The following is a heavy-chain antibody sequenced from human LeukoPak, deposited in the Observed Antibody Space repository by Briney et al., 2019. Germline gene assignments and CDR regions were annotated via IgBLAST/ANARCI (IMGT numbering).Heavy chain of an antibody. D-gene: IGHD6-13*01. CDR1: GFTFSNAW. Sequence: GGSLRLSCAASGFTFSNAWMSWVRQAPGKGLEWVGRIKSKTDSGTTDYAAPVKGRFTISRDDSKNTLYLQMNSLKTEDTAVYYCTTLTHIAAAGFFSYYYYMDVWGKGTTVTVSS. CDR3: TTLTHIAAAGFFSYYYYMDV. J-gene: IGHJ6*03. V-gene: IGHV3-15*01. CDR2: IKSKTDSGTT.